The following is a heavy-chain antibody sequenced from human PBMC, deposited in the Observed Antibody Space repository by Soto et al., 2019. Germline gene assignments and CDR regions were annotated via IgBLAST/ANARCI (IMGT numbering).Heavy chain of an antibody. Sequence: QLQLQESGSGLVKPSHTLSLTCTVSGGSISNAAYSWSWTRQPPGKGLEWIGYIYPSGMPFYNPSLRSRVTISIDRSNDQFSLNLKSVTAADTAVYYCARERGGDGLFDSWGQGTLVSFSS. CDR3: ARERGGDGLFDS. CDR2: IYPSGMP. V-gene: IGHV4-30-2*01. CDR1: GGSISNAAYS. J-gene: IGHJ4*02. D-gene: IGHD6-25*01.